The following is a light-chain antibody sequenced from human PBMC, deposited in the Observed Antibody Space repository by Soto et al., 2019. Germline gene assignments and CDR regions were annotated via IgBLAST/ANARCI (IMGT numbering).Light chain of an antibody. V-gene: IGLV1-44*01. Sequence: QSVLTQPPSASGTPGQRVTISCSGSSSNIGSNTVNWYQQLPGTAPNLLIYCDNQRPSGVPDRFSASTSGASASLAISGRQSEDEADYYRATWDESLNAVVFGGGTKLTVL. J-gene: IGLJ3*02. CDR3: ATWDESLNAVV. CDR1: SSNIGSNT. CDR2: CDN.